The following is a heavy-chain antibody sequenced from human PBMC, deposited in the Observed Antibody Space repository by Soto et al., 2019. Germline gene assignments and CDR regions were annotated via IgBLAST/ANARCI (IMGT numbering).Heavy chain of an antibody. CDR2: THHSRGT. Sequence: SETLSLTCAVSGDSIIGTHWWSWVRRPPGKGLEFIGETHHSRGTNYNPSLRSRVTMSLDKSKNQLSLILYSVAAADTGVYYCARYSAASGTYYFDYWGQGTLVTVSS. CDR1: GDSIIGTHW. V-gene: IGHV4-4*02. J-gene: IGHJ4*01. CDR3: ARYSAASGTYYFDY. D-gene: IGHD6-13*01.